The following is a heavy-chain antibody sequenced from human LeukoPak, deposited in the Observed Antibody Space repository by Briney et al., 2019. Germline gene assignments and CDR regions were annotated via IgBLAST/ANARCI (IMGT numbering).Heavy chain of an antibody. CDR3: ARDPDYGDNSGYFDY. V-gene: IGHV3-21*01. Sequence: GGSLRLSCAASGFTFSNYRMSWVRQAPGKGLEWVSSISSSSNYVYYADSVQGRFTISRDNAKNSLYLQMNSLRAEDTAVYYCARDPDYGDNSGYFDYWGQGTLVTVSS. J-gene: IGHJ4*02. D-gene: IGHD4-23*01. CDR1: GFTFSNYR. CDR2: ISSSSNYV.